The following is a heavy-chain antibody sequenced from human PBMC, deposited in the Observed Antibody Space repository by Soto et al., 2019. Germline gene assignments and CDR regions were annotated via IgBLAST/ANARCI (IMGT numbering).Heavy chain of an antibody. D-gene: IGHD1-26*01. CDR3: ARDVSGNYYVSGVNDDAFDI. CDR1: GFTFSSYE. Sequence: QPGGSLRLSCAASGFTFSSYEMTWVRQAPGKGLEWVSSITGNGYTIYYADSVKGRFTISRDNAKNSLSLQMNSLRAEDTAVYFCARDVSGNYYVSGVNDDAFDIWGQETTVTVSS. V-gene: IGHV3-48*03. J-gene: IGHJ3*02. CDR2: ITGNGYTI.